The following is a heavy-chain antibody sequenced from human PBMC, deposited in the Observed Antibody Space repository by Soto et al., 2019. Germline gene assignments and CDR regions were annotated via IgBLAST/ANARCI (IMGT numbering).Heavy chain of an antibody. V-gene: IGHV5-51*03. J-gene: IGHJ3*02. CDR2: IYPGDSRT. CDR3: ATDLDYGGHSEASDI. D-gene: IGHD4-17*01. Sequence: EVQLVQSGAEVKKSGESLKISCKDSGYSFTNNWIAWVRQMPGKGLEWMGIIYPGDSRTRYSPSFQGQVTISVDKSISTVYLQWSSLKASDTAMYYCATDLDYGGHSEASDIWGQGTMVTVSS. CDR1: GYSFTNNW.